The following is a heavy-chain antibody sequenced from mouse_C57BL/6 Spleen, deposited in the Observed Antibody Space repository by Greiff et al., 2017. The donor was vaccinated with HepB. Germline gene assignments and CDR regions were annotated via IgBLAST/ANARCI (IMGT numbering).Heavy chain of an antibody. J-gene: IGHJ3*01. D-gene: IGHD1-1*01. CDR1: GFNIKDYY. Sequence: VHVKQSGAELVRPGASVKLSCTASGFNIKDYYMHWVKQRPEQGLEWIGRIDPEDGDTEYAPKFQGKATITADTSSNTAYLQLSSLTSEDTAVYYCTTDYYGSFAYWGQGTLVTVSA. CDR3: TTDYYGSFAY. CDR2: IDPEDGDT. V-gene: IGHV14-1*01.